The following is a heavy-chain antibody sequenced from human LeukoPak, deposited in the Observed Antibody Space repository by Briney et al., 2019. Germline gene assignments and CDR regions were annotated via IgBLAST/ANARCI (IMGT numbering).Heavy chain of an antibody. D-gene: IGHD6-13*01. CDR2: FSRSATDT. Sequence: GGSLRLSCAASGFTSGSYAMSWVRQAPGKGPEWVSTFSRSATDTYYADSVKGRFTIFRDNSKNTLYLQMNSLRAEDTAVYYCAKGSLGSWYYFDYWGQGTLVTVSS. V-gene: IGHV3-23*01. CDR1: GFTSGSYA. J-gene: IGHJ4*02. CDR3: AKGSLGSWYYFDY.